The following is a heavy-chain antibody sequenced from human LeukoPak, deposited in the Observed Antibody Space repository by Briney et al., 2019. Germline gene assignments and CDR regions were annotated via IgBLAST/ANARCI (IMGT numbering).Heavy chain of an antibody. V-gene: IGHV3-23*01. D-gene: IGHD3-10*01. CDR2: ISGSGAST. J-gene: IGHJ4*02. Sequence: GGSLRLSCAASGFTFSSYAMGWVRQAPGKGLEWVSAISGSGASTYSADSVKGRFTISRDNSKNTLYLQLKSLRAEDTAAYYCARHYYASQSPFDCWGQGTLVTVSS. CDR3: ARHYYASQSPFDC. CDR1: GFTFSSYA.